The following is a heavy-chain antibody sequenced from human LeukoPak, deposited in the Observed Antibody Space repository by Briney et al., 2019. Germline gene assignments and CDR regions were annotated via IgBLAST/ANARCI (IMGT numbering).Heavy chain of an antibody. J-gene: IGHJ6*03. CDR3: ARDPYSGTYSDYYYYYMDV. V-gene: IGHV3-21*01. CDR1: AFSFSDYN. CDR2: ITSTGSYI. Sequence: GGSLRLSCAASAFSFSDYNMNWVRQAPGKGLEWVSSITSTGSYIYYADSVKGRFTISRDNAKNSLFLQLNSLRAEDTAVYYCARDPYSGTYSDYYYYYMDVWGKGTTVTVSS. D-gene: IGHD1-26*01.